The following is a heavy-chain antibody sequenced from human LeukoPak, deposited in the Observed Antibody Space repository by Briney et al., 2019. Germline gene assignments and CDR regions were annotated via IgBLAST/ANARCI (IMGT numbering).Heavy chain of an antibody. V-gene: IGHV4-59*01. CDR3: ARGKLPSSYDY. CDR1: GGSISSYY. CDR2: IYYSGST. Sequence: SETLSLTCTVSGGSISSYYWSWIRQPPGKGLEWIGYIYYSGSTDYNPSLKSRVTISVDTSKNQFSLKLSSVTAADTAVYYCARGKLPSSYDYWGQGTLVTVSS. J-gene: IGHJ4*02. D-gene: IGHD1-7*01.